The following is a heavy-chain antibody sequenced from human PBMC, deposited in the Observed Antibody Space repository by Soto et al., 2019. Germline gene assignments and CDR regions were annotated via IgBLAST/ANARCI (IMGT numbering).Heavy chain of an antibody. CDR2: IYSGGCT. CDR1: GVTVSNNY. D-gene: IGHD3-3*01. J-gene: IGHJ4*02. V-gene: IGHV3-66*01. CDR3: ARDTYDDY. Sequence: ESGGGLVQPGGSLRLSCAASGVTVSNNYMSWVRQAPGKGLEWVSVIYSGGCTYYADSVKGRFIISRDSSKNTLYLQMNSLRAEDTAVYYCARDTYDDYRGQGTLVTVSS.